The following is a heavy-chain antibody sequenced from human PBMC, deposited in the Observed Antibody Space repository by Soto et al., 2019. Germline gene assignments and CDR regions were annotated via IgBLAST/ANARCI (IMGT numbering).Heavy chain of an antibody. Sequence: SGPLSLTCTVSGDSISSDAHYWTWIRQPPAKGLEWIGYSYYTGRTSYNPSLRSRISMSVDTSKNHFSLELSSVSAADTAVYYCARGRSNSPDYFDFWGQGTMVTGSS. CDR3: ARGRSNSPDYFDF. J-gene: IGHJ4*02. D-gene: IGHD6-6*01. CDR1: GDSISSDAHY. CDR2: SYYTGRT. V-gene: IGHV4-30-4*08.